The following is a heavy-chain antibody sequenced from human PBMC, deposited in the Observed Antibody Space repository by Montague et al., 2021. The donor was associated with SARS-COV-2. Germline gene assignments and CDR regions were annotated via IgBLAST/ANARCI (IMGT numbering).Heavy chain of an antibody. CDR2: IFYSGST. D-gene: IGHD2-21*01. CDR3: AGGGDMNWFDP. J-gene: IGHJ5*02. V-gene: IGHV4-59*01. CDR1: GGSISSYY. Sequence: SETLSLTCTVSGGSISSYYWSWIRQPPGKGLEWIGYIFYSGSTTYNPSLKSRVTISVDTSKNQFSLKLSSVTAADTAVYYCAGGGDMNWFDPWGQGTLVTVSS.